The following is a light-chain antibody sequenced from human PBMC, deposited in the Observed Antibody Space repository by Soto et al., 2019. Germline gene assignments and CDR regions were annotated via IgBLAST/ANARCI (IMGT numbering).Light chain of an antibody. Sequence: QSALTQPPSASGSPGQSVTISCTGTSSDVRGYNYVSWYQQHPGKAPKLMIYEVSKRPSGVPDRFSGSKSGNTASLTVSGLQAEDEADSYCSSYAGSNNVVFGGVTKVTVL. CDR3: SSYAGSNNVV. CDR2: EVS. CDR1: SSDVRGYNY. V-gene: IGLV2-8*01. J-gene: IGLJ2*01.